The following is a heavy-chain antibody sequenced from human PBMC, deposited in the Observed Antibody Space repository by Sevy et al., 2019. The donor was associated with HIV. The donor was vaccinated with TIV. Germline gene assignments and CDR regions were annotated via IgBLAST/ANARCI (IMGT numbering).Heavy chain of an antibody. CDR2: TSYHEENK. CDR1: GFTLTTYA. V-gene: IGHV3-30*04. Sequence: GGSLRLSCAVSGFTLTTYAMHWVRQAPGKGLEWMAVTSYHEENKYYAAFVKGRLTISRDNSNNILYLQMNSLRPEDTAVYYCVRVGVPLTSHDSSGYLRTLDYWGQGTLVTVSS. CDR3: VRVGVPLTSHDSSGYLRTLDY. D-gene: IGHD3-22*01. J-gene: IGHJ4*02.